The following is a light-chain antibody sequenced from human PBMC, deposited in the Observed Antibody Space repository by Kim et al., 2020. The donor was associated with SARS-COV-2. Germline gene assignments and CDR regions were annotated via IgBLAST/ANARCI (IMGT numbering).Light chain of an antibody. J-gene: IGLJ2*01. CDR1: KLGDKN. V-gene: IGLV3-1*01. Sequence: SYELTQPPSVSVSPGQIASITCSGDKLGDKNVCWYQQKPGQSPVLVIYQDNKRPSGIPERFSGSNSGNTATLTISGTQAMDEADYYCQAWDSSNVVFGGG. CDR2: QDN. CDR3: QAWDSSNVV.